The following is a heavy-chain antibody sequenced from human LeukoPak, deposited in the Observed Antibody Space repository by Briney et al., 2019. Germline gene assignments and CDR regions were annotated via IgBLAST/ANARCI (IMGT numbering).Heavy chain of an antibody. CDR2: VSGSGGVT. CDR3: ATFLAIVTARDSLYFQH. D-gene: IGHD3-3*02. CDR1: GFTFSNYA. J-gene: IGHJ1*01. V-gene: IGHV3-23*01. Sequence: GGSLRLSCAASGFTFSNYAMSWVRQAPGKGLEWVSGVSGSGGVTYHAESVKGRFTISRDSSKNTLHLQMNSLRAEDTAVYYCATFLAIVTARDSLYFQHWGQGTLVTVSS.